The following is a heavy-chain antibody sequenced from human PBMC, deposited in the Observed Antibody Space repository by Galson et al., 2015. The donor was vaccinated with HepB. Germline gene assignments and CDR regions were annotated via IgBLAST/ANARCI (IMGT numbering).Heavy chain of an antibody. CDR2: IDHSGST. CDR1: AGSFSGYS. CDR3: ARRLGGGGFHQ. J-gene: IGHJ1*01. V-gene: IGHV4-34*01. Sequence: SETLSLTCTVYAGSFSGYSWNWIRQPPGEGLQWIGEIDHSGSTKYNSSLKSRVIISVDTSKSQFSLSLTSVTAVDTALYYSARRLGGGGFHQWGQGTLVTVSS. D-gene: IGHD3-16*01.